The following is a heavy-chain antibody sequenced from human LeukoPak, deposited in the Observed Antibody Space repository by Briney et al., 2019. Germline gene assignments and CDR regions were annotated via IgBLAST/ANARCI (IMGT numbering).Heavy chain of an antibody. CDR3: ARRGYSYGYDFDI. Sequence: SETLSLTCAVYGVSFSDYYWNWIRQSPGKGLEGIGEINHSGGTHYNSSLERRVTLSVDTSKKHFSLNLRSVTAADTAVYYCARRGYSYGYDFDIWGQGTMVTVSS. CDR2: INHSGGT. J-gene: IGHJ3*02. CDR1: GVSFSDYY. V-gene: IGHV4-34*01. D-gene: IGHD5-18*01.